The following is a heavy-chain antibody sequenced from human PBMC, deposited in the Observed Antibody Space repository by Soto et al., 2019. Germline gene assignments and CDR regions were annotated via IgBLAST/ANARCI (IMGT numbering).Heavy chain of an antibody. D-gene: IGHD2-2*01. V-gene: IGHV3-74*01. CDR1: GFPFSSYW. CDR2: INGDGTST. J-gene: IGHJ4*02. Sequence: EVQLVESGGGLVQPGGSLRLSCAASGFPFSSYWMHWVRQAPGEGLVWVARINGDGTSTNYADSVKGRFTISRDNGQNTVYLQITSLRAEDTAVYSCARGLYHKYGQDHWGQGTLVTVSS. CDR3: ARGLYHKYGQDH.